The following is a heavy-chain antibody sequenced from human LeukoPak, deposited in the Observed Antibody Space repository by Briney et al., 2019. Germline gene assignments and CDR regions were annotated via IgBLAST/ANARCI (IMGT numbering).Heavy chain of an antibody. CDR3: ATGYSSIWYYFDY. V-gene: IGHV4-59*01. CDR1: GDSISNYY. CDR2: IYHSGST. D-gene: IGHD6-13*01. J-gene: IGHJ4*02. Sequence: SDTLSLTCTFSGDSISNYYWSWIRQPPGKSLESIGYIYHSGSTNYNPSLKSRVTISADTSKDQFSLKLASVTAADTAVYYCATGYSSIWYYFDYWGQGTLVTVSS.